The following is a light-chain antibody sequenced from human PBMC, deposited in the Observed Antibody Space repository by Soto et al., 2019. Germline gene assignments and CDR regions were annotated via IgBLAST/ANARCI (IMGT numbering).Light chain of an antibody. J-gene: IGLJ1*01. CDR2: GNS. CDR3: QSYDSSLSGPYV. CDR1: SSNIGAGYD. V-gene: IGLV1-40*01. Sequence: QSVLTQPPSVSLAPGQRVTISCTGSSSNIGAGYDVHWYQQLPGTAPKLLIYGNSNRPSGVPDRFSGSKSGTSASLAITGLQAEDEADYYCQSYDSSLSGPYVFGTGTKAPS.